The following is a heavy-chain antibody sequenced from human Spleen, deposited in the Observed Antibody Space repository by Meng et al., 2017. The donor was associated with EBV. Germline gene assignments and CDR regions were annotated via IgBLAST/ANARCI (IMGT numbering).Heavy chain of an antibody. CDR2: LYPRPPP. CDR3: AREDNRRFDP. CDR1: GDYINSSHW. J-gene: IGHJ5*02. V-gene: IGHV4-4*02. Sequence: QVELAGAGRGLVKHAGTLSLTCAVSGDYINSSHWWNWLRQPPGKGLEWIGELYPRPPPPSHPSLPRRVTLSVAPSRNPFSLALRSVTAADTAVYYCAREDNRRFDPWGQGTLVTVSS. D-gene: IGHD5-24*01.